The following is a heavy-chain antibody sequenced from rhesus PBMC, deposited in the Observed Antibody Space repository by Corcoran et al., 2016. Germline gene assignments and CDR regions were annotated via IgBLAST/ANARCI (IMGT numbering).Heavy chain of an antibody. V-gene: IGHV7-114*01. D-gene: IGHD6-19*01. CDR1: GYSFTDYG. J-gene: IGHJ4*01. Sequence: QVQLVQSGAEVKQPGASVKVSCKASGYSFTDYGMNWVRQAHGQRLEWMGWINPDTANPTYDQGFKERFTLSMHTSIKTAYLQISSLKAEDTAVYYCARLGRYQEFDYWGQGVLVTVSS. CDR2: INPDTANP. CDR3: ARLGRYQEFDY.